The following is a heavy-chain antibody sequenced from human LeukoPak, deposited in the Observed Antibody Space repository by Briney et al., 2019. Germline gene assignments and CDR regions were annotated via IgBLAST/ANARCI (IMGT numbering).Heavy chain of an antibody. Sequence: GGSLRLSCTASGFTFGDYAMSWFRQAPGKGLEWVSSISSSSTYIYYADSLEGRFTISRDNVRNSLYLQMNSLRAEDTAVYYCAGDYEGNLAFDIWGQGTMVTVSS. CDR3: AGDYEGNLAFDI. CDR2: ISSSSTYI. D-gene: IGHD4-23*01. CDR1: GFTFGDYA. J-gene: IGHJ3*02. V-gene: IGHV3-21*01.